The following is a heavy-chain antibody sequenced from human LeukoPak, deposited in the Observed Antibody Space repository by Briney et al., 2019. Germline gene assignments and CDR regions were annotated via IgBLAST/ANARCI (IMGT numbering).Heavy chain of an antibody. Sequence: AGGSLRLSCAASGFTFSSYAMSWVRQAPGKGLEWVSTICGSGGSTYYADSVKGRFTTSRDNSRITLYLQMNTLRAEDTAVYYCAKDRAAPATPYNWFDPWGQGTLVTVSS. CDR2: ICGSGGST. CDR3: AKDRAAPATPYNWFDP. CDR1: GFTFSSYA. V-gene: IGHV3-23*01. J-gene: IGHJ5*02. D-gene: IGHD6-13*01.